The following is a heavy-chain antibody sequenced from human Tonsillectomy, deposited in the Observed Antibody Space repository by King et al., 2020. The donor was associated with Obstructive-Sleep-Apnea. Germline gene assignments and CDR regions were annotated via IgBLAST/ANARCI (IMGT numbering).Heavy chain of an antibody. CDR3: AKDRRDGYNYHPDYYYGMDV. V-gene: IGHV3-30*02. J-gene: IGHJ6*02. Sequence: GGGGGQPGRSLRLSCAASGCTFSSYGMHWVRQAPGKGLEWVAFIRYDGSKKYYADSVKGRFTISRDNSKNTLYLQMNSLRTEDTAVYYCAKDRRDGYNYHPDYYYGMDVWGQGTTVTVSS. CDR2: IRYDGSKK. D-gene: IGHD5-24*01. CDR1: GCTFSSYG.